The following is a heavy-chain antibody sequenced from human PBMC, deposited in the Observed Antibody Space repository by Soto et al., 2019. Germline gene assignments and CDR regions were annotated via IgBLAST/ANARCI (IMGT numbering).Heavy chain of an antibody. Sequence: QVQLVESGGGVVQPGRSLRLSCAASGFTFSGIGTHWVRQAPGKGLEWVALISDDGSNKYYAESVKGRFTISRDNSKNTLYLQMNSLRAEDTAVYYCAKEVYSGSYMFDYWGQGTLVTVSS. D-gene: IGHD1-26*01. CDR1: GFTFSGIG. CDR2: ISDDGSNK. J-gene: IGHJ4*02. V-gene: IGHV3-30*18. CDR3: AKEVYSGSYMFDY.